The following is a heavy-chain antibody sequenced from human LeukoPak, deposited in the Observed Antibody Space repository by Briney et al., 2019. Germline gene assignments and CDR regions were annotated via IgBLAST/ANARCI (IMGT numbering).Heavy chain of an antibody. J-gene: IGHJ4*02. Sequence: PGGSLRLSCAASGFTFTTYVKHWVRQAPGKGLVWVALIWDDGNNKYYADSVKGRFTISRDSSKNTLYLQMNSLRAGDTAVYYCARRLLVTKGFDYWGQGTLVTVSS. CDR1: GFTFTTYV. V-gene: IGHV3-33*01. CDR3: ARRLLVTKGFDY. D-gene: IGHD2-8*02. CDR2: IWDDGNNK.